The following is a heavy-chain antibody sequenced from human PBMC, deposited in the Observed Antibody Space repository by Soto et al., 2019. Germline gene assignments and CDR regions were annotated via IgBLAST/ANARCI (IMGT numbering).Heavy chain of an antibody. CDR3: ARRNRPLGSSSWDDYYYYGMDV. CDR1: GYRFTNYW. Sequence: SFRGIGYRFTNYWSTWTRQVIERGLEWSGRIDPSDSYTNYSPSFQGHVTISADKSISTAYLQWSSLKASDTAMYYWARRNRPLGSSSWDDYYYYGMDVWGQGTTVTVSS. V-gene: IGHV5-10-1*01. J-gene: IGHJ6*02. CDR2: IDPSDSYT. D-gene: IGHD6-13*01.